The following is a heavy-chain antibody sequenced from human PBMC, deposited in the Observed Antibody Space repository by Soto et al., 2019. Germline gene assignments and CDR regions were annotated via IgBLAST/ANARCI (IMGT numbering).Heavy chain of an antibody. V-gene: IGHV1-69*08. CDR2: IIPILGIA. CDR3: ARDFSWTGWAFDI. Sequence: QVQLVQSGAEVKKPGSSVKVSCKASGGTFSSYTISWVRQAPGQGLEWMGRIIPILGIANYAQKFQGRVTITADKSTSTAYMELSSLRSEDTAVYYCARDFSWTGWAFDIWGQGTMVTVSS. CDR1: GGTFSSYT. J-gene: IGHJ3*02. D-gene: IGHD2-15*01.